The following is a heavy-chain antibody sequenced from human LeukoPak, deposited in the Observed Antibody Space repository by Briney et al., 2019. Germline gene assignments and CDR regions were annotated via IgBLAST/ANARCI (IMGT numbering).Heavy chain of an antibody. Sequence: GGSLRLSCAASGFTFSSYTINWVRQAPGKGLEWVSSISSSSSYIYYADSVKGRFIISRDNAKNSLYLQMGSLRAEDTAVYYCARVGSGGAFDIWGQGTMVTVSS. CDR2: ISSSSSYI. CDR3: ARVGSGGAFDI. J-gene: IGHJ3*02. V-gene: IGHV3-21*01. D-gene: IGHD1-14*01. CDR1: GFTFSSYT.